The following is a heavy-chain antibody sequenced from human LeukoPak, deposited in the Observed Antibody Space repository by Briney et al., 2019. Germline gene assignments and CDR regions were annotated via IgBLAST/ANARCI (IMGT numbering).Heavy chain of an antibody. V-gene: IGHV4-39*01. CDR3: ARLKWLPYYMDV. Sequence: PSETLSLTCTVSGGSISSSNYYWGWIRQPPGKGLEWIGNIYYSGSTYYNPSFKSRLTISVDTSKNQFSLKLSSVTAADTAVYYCARLKWLPYYMDVWGKGTTVTISS. CDR1: GGSISSSNYY. J-gene: IGHJ6*03. D-gene: IGHD5-12*01. CDR2: IYYSGST.